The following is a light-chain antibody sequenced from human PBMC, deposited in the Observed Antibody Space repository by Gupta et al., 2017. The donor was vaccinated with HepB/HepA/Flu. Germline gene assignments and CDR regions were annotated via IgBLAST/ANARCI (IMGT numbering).Light chain of an antibody. CDR1: QSVSHSY. Sequence: EIVLTQSPAILSLSPGDSATLSCGASQSVSHSYVAWYQHKPGLAPRLLIHDASTRATGIPDRFGGSKSGTNFTLTIRRLEPEDFAVYFCQQDGNPPQTFGPGTKVEFK. CDR3: QQDGNPPQT. CDR2: DAS. J-gene: IGKJ3*01. V-gene: IGKV3D-20*01.